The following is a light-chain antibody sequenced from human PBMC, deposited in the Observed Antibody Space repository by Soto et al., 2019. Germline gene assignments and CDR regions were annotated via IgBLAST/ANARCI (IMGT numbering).Light chain of an antibody. V-gene: IGKV3-11*01. Sequence: EIVLTQSPATLSLSSGDRATLSCRVSPGVTNFLAWYQQTPGQAQRLLSYGAFNRATGIPARFSRSASWTDFTLTISSLEPEDSAVYYCQQRNVWPPVSFGQGTRLEIK. CDR2: GAF. CDR1: PGVTNF. CDR3: QQRNVWPPVS. J-gene: IGKJ5*01.